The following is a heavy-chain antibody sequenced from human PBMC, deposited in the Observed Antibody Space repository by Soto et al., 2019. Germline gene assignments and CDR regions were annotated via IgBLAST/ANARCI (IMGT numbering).Heavy chain of an antibody. V-gene: IGHV1-46*03. CDR3: ARDRRDSSGPQGFDP. Sequence: ASVKVSCKASGYTFTSYPMHWVRQAPGQRLEWMGRINPSGGSTSYAQKFQGRVTMTRDTSTSTVYMELSSLRSEDTAVYYCARDRRDSSGPQGFDPWGQGTLVTVSS. D-gene: IGHD3-22*01. CDR2: INPSGGST. CDR1: GYTFTSYP. J-gene: IGHJ5*02.